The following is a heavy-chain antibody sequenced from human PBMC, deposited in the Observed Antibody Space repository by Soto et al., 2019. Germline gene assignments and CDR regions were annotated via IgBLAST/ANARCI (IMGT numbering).Heavy chain of an antibody. Sequence: EVQLLESGGGLVQPGGSLRLSCTASGFTFNTYAMTWVRQAPGKGLEWVSIISGDLNSVVTTNYADSVKGRFTISRDNAKNTLSLQMTSLRVEDTAVYYCAKDRDPAIAAAEFPTFVHYFDYWGQGALVTVSS. V-gene: IGHV3-23*01. D-gene: IGHD6-13*01. CDR2: ISGDLNSVVTT. J-gene: IGHJ4*02. CDR3: AKDRDPAIAAAEFPTFVHYFDY. CDR1: GFTFNTYA.